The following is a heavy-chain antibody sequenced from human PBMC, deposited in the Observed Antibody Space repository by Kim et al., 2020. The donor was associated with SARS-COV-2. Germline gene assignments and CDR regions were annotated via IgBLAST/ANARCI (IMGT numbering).Heavy chain of an antibody. J-gene: IGHJ4*02. CDR2: ISSSSSYT. CDR1: GFTFSDYY. D-gene: IGHD6-19*01. Sequence: GGSLRLSCAASGFTFSDYYMSWIRQAPGKGLEWVSYISSSSSYTNYADSVKDRFTISRDNAKNSLYLQMNSLRAEDTAVYYCARAGYSSGPDYWGQGTLVTVSS. V-gene: IGHV3-11*06. CDR3: ARAGYSSGPDY.